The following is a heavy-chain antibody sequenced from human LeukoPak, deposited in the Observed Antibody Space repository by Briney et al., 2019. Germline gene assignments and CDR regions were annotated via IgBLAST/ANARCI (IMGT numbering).Heavy chain of an antibody. V-gene: IGHV3-48*03. Sequence: GGSLRLSCAASGFTFSSYEMNWVRQAPGKGLEWVSYISSSGSTIYYADSVKGRFTISRDNAKNSLYLQMNSLRAEDTAVYYCARNGIVGAGYYFDYWGQGTLVTVSS. CDR2: ISSSGSTI. CDR1: GFTFSSYE. J-gene: IGHJ4*02. CDR3: ARNGIVGAGYYFDY. D-gene: IGHD1-26*01.